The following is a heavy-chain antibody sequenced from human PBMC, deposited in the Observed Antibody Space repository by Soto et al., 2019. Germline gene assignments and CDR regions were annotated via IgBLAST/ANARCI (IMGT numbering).Heavy chain of an antibody. CDR3: ASEEKWLRLPYYFDY. Sequence: SETLSLTCTVSGGSISSSSYYWGWIRQPPGKGLEWIGSIYYSGSTYYNPSLKSRVTISVDTSKNQFSLKLSSVTAADTAVYYCASEEKWLRLPYYFDYWGQGTLVTVSS. D-gene: IGHD5-12*01. CDR1: GGSISSSSYY. CDR2: IYYSGST. V-gene: IGHV4-39*01. J-gene: IGHJ4*02.